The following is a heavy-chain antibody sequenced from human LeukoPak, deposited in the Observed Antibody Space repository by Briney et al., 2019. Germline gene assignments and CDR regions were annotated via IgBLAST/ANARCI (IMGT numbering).Heavy chain of an antibody. CDR1: GFPFNSYW. CDR2: MNPDGSET. D-gene: IGHD6-19*01. J-gene: IGHJ5*02. V-gene: IGHV3-7*01. CDR3: AGSRVAVTDTLDP. Sequence: GGSLRLSCAASGFPFNSYWMSWVRQAPGKGLEWVANMNPDGSETRCVDSVKGRFTVSRDNAGNSLFLQVNSLRVEDTAVYYCAGSRVAVTDTLDPWGQGTLVTVSP.